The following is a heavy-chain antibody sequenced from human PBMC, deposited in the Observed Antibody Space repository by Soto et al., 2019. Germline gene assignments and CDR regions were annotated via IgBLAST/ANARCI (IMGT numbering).Heavy chain of an antibody. CDR1: GGSISSYY. CDR3: ARGWCSGGSCYSFDYYYYYMDV. D-gene: IGHD2-15*01. Sequence: SETLSLTCTVSGGSISSYYWSWIRQPPGKGLEWIGYIYYSGSTNYNPSLKSRVTISVDTSKNQFSLKLSSVTAADTAVYYCARGWCSGGSCYSFDYYYYYMDVWGKGTTVTVSS. V-gene: IGHV4-59*01. CDR2: IYYSGST. J-gene: IGHJ6*03.